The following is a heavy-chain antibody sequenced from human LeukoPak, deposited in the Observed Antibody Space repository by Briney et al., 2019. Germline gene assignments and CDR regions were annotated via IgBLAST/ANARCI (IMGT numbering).Heavy chain of an antibody. J-gene: IGHJ4*02. CDR1: GFTFSSYG. Sequence: PGGSLRLSCAASGFTFSSYGMHWIRQPPGKGLEWIGSIYYSGTTYYSSSLKSRVIISVDTSKNQFSLKLSSVTATDTAVYYCARHEAQDFDYWGQGTLVTVSS. CDR3: ARHEAQDFDY. CDR2: IYYSGTT. V-gene: IGHV4-39*01.